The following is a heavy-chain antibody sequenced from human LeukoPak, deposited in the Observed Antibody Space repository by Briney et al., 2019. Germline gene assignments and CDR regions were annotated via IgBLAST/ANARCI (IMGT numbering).Heavy chain of an antibody. J-gene: IGHJ6*02. CDR2: TFYTSTWYN. CDR3: ARQNTDITTSDV. Sequence: SQTLSLTCAISGDSVSRNSATWNWVRQSPSRGLEWLGRTFYTSTWYNEYAESVKSRITIIADTSKNQVSLQLNSVTPEDTAIYYCARQNTDITTSDVWGQGTTVTVSS. CDR1: GDSVSRNSAT. V-gene: IGHV6-1*01. D-gene: IGHD1-1*01.